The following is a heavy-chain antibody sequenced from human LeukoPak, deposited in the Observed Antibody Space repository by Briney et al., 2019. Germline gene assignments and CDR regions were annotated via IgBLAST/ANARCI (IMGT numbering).Heavy chain of an antibody. J-gene: IGHJ5*02. Sequence: SQTLSLTCTVSGGSISSGGYYWSWIRQPPGKGLEWIGEINHSGSTDYNPSLKSRVTISVDTSENQCSLNLISVTAADTAVYYCARGFSIYLTQSTKGVVLDRWGQGTLVIVSS. CDR3: ARGFSIYLTQSTKGVVLDR. V-gene: IGHV4-30-2*01. D-gene: IGHD3-10*01. CDR2: INHSGST. CDR1: GGSISSGGYY.